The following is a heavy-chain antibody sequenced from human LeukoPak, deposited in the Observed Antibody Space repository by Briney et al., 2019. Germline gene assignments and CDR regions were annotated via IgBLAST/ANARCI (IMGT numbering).Heavy chain of an antibody. CDR1: GYSITSAYY. V-gene: IGHV4-38-2*02. J-gene: IGHJ4*02. D-gene: IGHD1-26*01. CDR2: IYHSGST. CDR3: ARALELPRDFDY. Sequence: SETLSLTCTVSGYSITSAYYWGWIRQPPGKGLEWIGSIYHSGSTYYNPSLKSRVTISVDTSKNQFSLKLSSVTAADTAVYYCARALELPRDFDYWGQGTLVTVSS.